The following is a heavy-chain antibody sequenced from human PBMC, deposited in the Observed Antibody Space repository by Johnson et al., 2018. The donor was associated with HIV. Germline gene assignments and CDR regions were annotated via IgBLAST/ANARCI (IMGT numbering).Heavy chain of an antibody. CDR1: VFTFSSYA. CDR3: ARVGGLYYYDSSGYRDDAFDI. Sequence: VHLVESGGGLFQPGRSLRLSCSASVFTFSSYAMHWVRQAPGKGLEWVAVISYDGSNKYYAASVKGRFTISRDNFKNTLYLQMNSLRAEDTAVYYCARVGGLYYYDSSGYRDDAFDIWGQGTMVTVSS. D-gene: IGHD3-22*01. CDR2: ISYDGSNK. V-gene: IGHV3-30*04. J-gene: IGHJ3*02.